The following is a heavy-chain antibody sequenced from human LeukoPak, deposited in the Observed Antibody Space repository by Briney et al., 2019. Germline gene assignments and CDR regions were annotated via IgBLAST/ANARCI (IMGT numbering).Heavy chain of an antibody. J-gene: IGHJ4*02. CDR2: INPSGGST. Sequence: ASVKVSCKASGYTFTSYYMHWVRQAPGQGLEWMGIINPSGGSTSYAQKFQGRVTMTRDMSTSTVYMELSSLRSEDTAVYYCVTRYSSSSPFDYWGQGTLVTVSS. CDR1: GYTFTSYY. V-gene: IGHV1-46*03. D-gene: IGHD6-13*01. CDR3: VTRYSSSSPFDY.